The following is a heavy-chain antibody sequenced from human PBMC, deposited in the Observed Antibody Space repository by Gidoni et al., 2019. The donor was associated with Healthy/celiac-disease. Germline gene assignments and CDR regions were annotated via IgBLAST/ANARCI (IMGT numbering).Heavy chain of an antibody. CDR2: INHSGST. J-gene: IGHJ6*02. Sequence: QVQLQQWGAGLLKPSETLSLTCAVYGRSFSGYYWSWIRQPPGKGLEWIGEINHSGSTNYNPSLKSRVTRSVDTSKNRFSLKLSSVTAADTAVYYCARVSVTTSYYYYYGMDVWGQGTTVTVSS. CDR3: ARVSVTTSYYYYYGMDV. CDR1: GRSFSGYY. V-gene: IGHV4-34*01. D-gene: IGHD4-4*01.